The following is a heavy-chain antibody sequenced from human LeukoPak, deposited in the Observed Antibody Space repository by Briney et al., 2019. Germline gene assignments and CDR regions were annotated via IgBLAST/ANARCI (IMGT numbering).Heavy chain of an antibody. J-gene: IGHJ4*02. D-gene: IGHD1-7*01. Sequence: GGSLRLSCAASGFTFSSYSMNWVRQAPGKGLEWVANIKEDGSEKYYVDSVKGRFTISRDNAKNSLYLQMNSLRAEDTAVYYCARIDNWNYNYWGQGTLVTVSS. CDR3: ARIDNWNYNY. V-gene: IGHV3-7*01. CDR1: GFTFSSYS. CDR2: IKEDGSEK.